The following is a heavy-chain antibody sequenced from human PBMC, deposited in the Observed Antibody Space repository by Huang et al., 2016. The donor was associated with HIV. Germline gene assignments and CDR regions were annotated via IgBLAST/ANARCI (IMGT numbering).Heavy chain of an antibody. V-gene: IGHV3-49*03. CDR3: SPSGDDYFYFYMDV. CDR2: VRSKALGGAS. CDR1: GFIFNDFA. Sequence: QLVESGGDSVQSGRSLRLSCRGSGFIFNDFAINWFRQSPGRGMGWIGFVRSKALGGASKSAPSVKDRFTVSRDEAKNVAFLQMDNLQVDDTAIYYCSPSGDDYFYFYMDVWGNGTTVIVS. D-gene: IGHD4-17*01. J-gene: IGHJ6*03.